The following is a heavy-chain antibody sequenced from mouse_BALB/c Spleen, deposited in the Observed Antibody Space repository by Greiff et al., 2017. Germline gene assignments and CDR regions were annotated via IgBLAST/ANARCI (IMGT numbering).Heavy chain of an antibody. J-gene: IGHJ2*01. CDR2: ISYSGST. V-gene: IGHV3-2*02. CDR1: GYSITSDYA. D-gene: IGHD2-2*01. Sequence: EVKVEESGPGLVKPSQSLSLTCTVTGYSITSDYAWNWIRQFPGNKLEWMGYISYSGSTSYNPSLKSRISITRDTSKNQFFLQLNSVTTEDTATYYCARYGYDYFDYWGQGTTLTVSS. CDR3: ARYGYDYFDY.